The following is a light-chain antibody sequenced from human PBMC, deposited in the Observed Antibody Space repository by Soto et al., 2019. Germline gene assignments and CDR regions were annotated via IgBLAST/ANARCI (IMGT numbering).Light chain of an antibody. V-gene: IGKV1-5*03. CDR1: QSISSW. Sequence: DIEMTQSPSTLSASVGDRATITCRASQSISSWLAWYQQKPGKAPKFLIYKASTFASGLPSRFRGSGSGTEFTLTISSLQPDDFVTELYEQYKSDYPPMYTFGQGTKLEIK. J-gene: IGKJ2*01. CDR3: EQYKSDYPPMYT. CDR2: KAS.